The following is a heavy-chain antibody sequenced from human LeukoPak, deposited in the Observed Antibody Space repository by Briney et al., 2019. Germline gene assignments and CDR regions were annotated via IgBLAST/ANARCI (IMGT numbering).Heavy chain of an antibody. CDR1: GYTFNSYG. V-gene: IGHV1-18*01. D-gene: IGHD6-19*01. CDR3: ARDLGQWPFYGMDV. Sequence: ASVKVSCKASGYTFNSYGITWVRQAPGQGLEWMGWISAYNGNTNYAQKLQGRVTMTTDTSTSTAYMELRSLRSDDTAVYYCARDLGQWPFYGMDVWGQGTTVTVSS. CDR2: ISAYNGNT. J-gene: IGHJ6*02.